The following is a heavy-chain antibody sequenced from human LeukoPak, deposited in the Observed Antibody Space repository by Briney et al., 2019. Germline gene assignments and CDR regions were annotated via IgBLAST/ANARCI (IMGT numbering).Heavy chain of an antibody. CDR1: GGPHRGHY. D-gene: IGHD3-22*01. V-gene: IGHV4-34*01. CDR3: ARGPTMVVVLPKLVFDP. J-gene: IGHJ5*02. Sequence: SDTLSLPRAVYGGPHRGHYWRGTRDPPGRGREWRGELKHSGSTKQNPSLKSRVSISVDSSKNQFCLKLSSVTAADTAVYYCARGPTMVVVLPKLVFDPGGEGTLVTVP. CDR2: LKHSGST.